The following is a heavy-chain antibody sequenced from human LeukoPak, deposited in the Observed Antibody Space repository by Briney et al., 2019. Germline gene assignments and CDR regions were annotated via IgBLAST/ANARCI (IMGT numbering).Heavy chain of an antibody. J-gene: IGHJ6*02. CDR2: ISWNSGSI. Sequence: PGRSLRLSCAASGFTFDDYAMHWVRQGPGNGLEWVSGISWNSGSIGYADSVKGRFTISRDNAKNSLYLQMNSLRTEDTALYYCAKDGTPYDFWSGYYSGMDVWGQGTTVTVSS. CDR1: GFTFDDYA. V-gene: IGHV3-9*01. D-gene: IGHD3-3*01. CDR3: AKDGTPYDFWSGYYSGMDV.